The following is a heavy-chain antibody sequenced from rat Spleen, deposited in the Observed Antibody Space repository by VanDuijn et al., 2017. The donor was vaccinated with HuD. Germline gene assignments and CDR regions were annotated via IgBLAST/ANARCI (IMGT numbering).Heavy chain of an antibody. Sequence: EVQLVESDGGLVQPGRSLKLSCAASGFTFSDYNMAWVRQAPTKGLEWVATISYDGSSTYYRDSVKGRFTISRDNAKSSLYLQMDSLRSEDTATYYCTTGGTDWGQGASVTVSS. CDR1: GFTFSDYN. V-gene: IGHV5-20*01. J-gene: IGHJ4*01. CDR3: TTGGTD. CDR2: ISYDGSST.